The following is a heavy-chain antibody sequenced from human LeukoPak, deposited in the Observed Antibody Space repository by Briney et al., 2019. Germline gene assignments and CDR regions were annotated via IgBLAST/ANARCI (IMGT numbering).Heavy chain of an antibody. Sequence: GGSLRLSCAASGFTFSSYGMSWVRQAPGKGLEWVSAISGSGGSTYYADSVKGRFTISRDNSKNTLYLQMNSLRAEDTAVYYCASQSAGSYVTGIDYWGQGTLVTVSS. CDR2: ISGSGGST. J-gene: IGHJ4*02. CDR3: ASQSAGSYVTGIDY. CDR1: GFTFSSYG. D-gene: IGHD1-26*01. V-gene: IGHV3-23*01.